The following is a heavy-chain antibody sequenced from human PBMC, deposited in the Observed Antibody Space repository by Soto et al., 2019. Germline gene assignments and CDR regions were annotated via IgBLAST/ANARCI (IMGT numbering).Heavy chain of an antibody. J-gene: IGHJ4*02. Sequence: SETLSLTCTVSGGSISSYYWSWIRQPPGKGREWIGYIYYSGSTNYNPSLKSRVTISVDTSKNQSSLKLSSVTAADTAVYYCARVGGGATGYFDFWGQGTLVTVSS. CDR2: IYYSGST. CDR1: GGSISSYY. D-gene: IGHD1-26*01. V-gene: IGHV4-59*01. CDR3: ARVGGGATGYFDF.